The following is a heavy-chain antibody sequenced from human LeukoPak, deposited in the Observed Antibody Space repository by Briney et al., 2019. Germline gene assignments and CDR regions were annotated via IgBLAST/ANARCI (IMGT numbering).Heavy chain of an antibody. D-gene: IGHD3-10*01. Sequence: PGGSLRLSRAASGFTFSSYWMSWVRQTPGKGLEWVANIKQDGSEKNYVDSVKGRFTISRDNAKNSLYLQMNSLRADDTAVYYCARGRGSGSYHPFDPWGQGTLATVSS. CDR1: GFTFSSYW. CDR3: ARGRGSGSYHPFDP. J-gene: IGHJ5*02. CDR2: IKQDGSEK. V-gene: IGHV3-7*01.